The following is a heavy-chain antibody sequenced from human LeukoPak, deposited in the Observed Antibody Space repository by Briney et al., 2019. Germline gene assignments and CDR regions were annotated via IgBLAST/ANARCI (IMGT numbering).Heavy chain of an antibody. CDR2: ISSDGSNK. CDR3: ARGRYYMDY. J-gene: IGHJ4*02. CDR1: RFTFSTYA. Sequence: GRSLRLSCAASRFTFSTYAMHWVRQGPGKGLEWVALISSDGSNKDYADSVKGRFTISRDNSKNTLYLQMNSLRGEDTAVYYCARGRYYMDYWGQGTLVTVSS. V-gene: IGHV3-30-3*01.